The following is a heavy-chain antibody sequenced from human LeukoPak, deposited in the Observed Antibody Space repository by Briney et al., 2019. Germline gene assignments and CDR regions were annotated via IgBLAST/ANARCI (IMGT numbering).Heavy chain of an antibody. J-gene: IGHJ4*02. Sequence: GGSLRLSCAASGFTFSSYWMSWVRQAPGKGLEGVANIKQDGSEKYYVDSVKGRFTISRDNAKNSLYLQMNSLRAEDTAVYYCARDRGYSSSSDSDYWGQGTLVTVSS. V-gene: IGHV3-7*01. D-gene: IGHD6-6*01. CDR1: GFTFSSYW. CDR2: IKQDGSEK. CDR3: ARDRGYSSSSDSDY.